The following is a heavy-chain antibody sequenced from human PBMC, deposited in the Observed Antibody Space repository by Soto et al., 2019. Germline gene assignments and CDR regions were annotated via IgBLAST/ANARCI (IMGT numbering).Heavy chain of an antibody. J-gene: IGHJ4*02. D-gene: IGHD1-1*01. V-gene: IGHV3-30*18. Sequence: HPGGSLRLSCAASGFTFSNYAMHWVRQAPGKGLEWVALTSYDGNNEYYTDSVKGRFTISRDNSKNTIFLQMNSPRPEDTAVYYRAKDRGVFNWATSDFDYWGQGALVTVSS. CDR1: GFTFSNYA. CDR3: AKDRGVFNWATSDFDY. CDR2: TSYDGNNE.